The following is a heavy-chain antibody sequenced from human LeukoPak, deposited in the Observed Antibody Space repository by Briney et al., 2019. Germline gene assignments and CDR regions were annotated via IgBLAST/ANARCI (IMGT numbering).Heavy chain of an antibody. D-gene: IGHD6-6*01. CDR2: ISWNSDRI. J-gene: IGHJ4*02. Sequence: GGSLRLSCAASGFSFDDYAMHWVRQVPGKGLEWVSGISWNSDRIGYADSVKGRFTISRDNAKNSLYLQMNSLRAEDTAVYYCARGEHSSFDYWGQGTLVTVSS. V-gene: IGHV3-9*01. CDR3: ARGEHSSFDY. CDR1: GFSFDDYA.